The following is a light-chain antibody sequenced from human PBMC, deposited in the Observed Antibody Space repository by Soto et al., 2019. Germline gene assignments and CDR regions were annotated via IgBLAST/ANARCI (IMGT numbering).Light chain of an antibody. Sequence: DIQMTQSPSSLSASVGDRVTITCQASQDIRNSLNWYQKKPGKAPKLLIYDASDLETGVPSRFNGGGSGTDFSFTISSLQPDDIATYYCQQYDNLPYTFGQGTKLEI. CDR3: QQYDNLPYT. CDR2: DAS. V-gene: IGKV1-33*01. CDR1: QDIRNS. J-gene: IGKJ2*01.